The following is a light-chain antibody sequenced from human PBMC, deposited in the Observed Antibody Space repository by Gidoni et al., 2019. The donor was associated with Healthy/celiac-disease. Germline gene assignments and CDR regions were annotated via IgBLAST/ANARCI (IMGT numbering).Light chain of an antibody. V-gene: IGLV2-14*01. CDR1: SSDVGGYNY. J-gene: IGLJ1*01. Sequence: QSALTQPASVSGSPGQSITISCTGTSSDVGGYNYVSWYQQHPGEAPKLMIYEVRTRPAGVSNRFSGSKSGKTASLTISGLQAEDEADYYCSSYTISSTLVFGTGTKVTVL. CDR2: EVR. CDR3: SSYTISSTLV.